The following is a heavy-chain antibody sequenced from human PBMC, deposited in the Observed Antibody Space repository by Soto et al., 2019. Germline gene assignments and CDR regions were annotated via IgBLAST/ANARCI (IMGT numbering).Heavy chain of an antibody. CDR3: AHSLIGYYYDSSGSNWFDP. CDR2: IYWDDDK. CDR1: GFSLSTSAVG. Sequence: QITLKESGPTLVKPTQTLTLTCTFSGFSLSTSAVGVGWIRQPPGKALEWLALIYWDDDKRYSPSLKSRLTITKDTSKNQVVLTMTNMDPVDTAIYYCAHSLIGYYYDSSGSNWFDPWGQGTLVTVSS. V-gene: IGHV2-5*02. D-gene: IGHD3-22*01. J-gene: IGHJ5*02.